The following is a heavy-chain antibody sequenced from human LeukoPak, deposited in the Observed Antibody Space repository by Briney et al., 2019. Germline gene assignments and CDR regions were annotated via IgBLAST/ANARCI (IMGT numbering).Heavy chain of an antibody. Sequence: SETLSLTCTVSGGSISSGSYYWSWIRQPAGKGLEWIGRIYTSGSTNYNPSLKSRVTISVDTSKNQLSLKLSSVTAADTAVYYCARLAAAGKNWFDPWGQGTLVTVSS. CDR2: IYTSGST. V-gene: IGHV4-61*02. CDR1: GGSISSGSYY. CDR3: ARLAAAGKNWFDP. J-gene: IGHJ5*02. D-gene: IGHD6-13*01.